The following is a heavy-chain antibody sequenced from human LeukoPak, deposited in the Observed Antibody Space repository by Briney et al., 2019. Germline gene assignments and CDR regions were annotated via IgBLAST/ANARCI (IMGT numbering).Heavy chain of an antibody. CDR3: ASPWFPELSREPVSDY. J-gene: IGHJ4*02. V-gene: IGHV4-39*07. D-gene: IGHD1-26*01. CDR1: GGSISSYY. CDR2: IYYSGST. Sequence: PSETLSLTCTVSGGSISSYYWGWIRQPPGKGLEWIGSIYYSGSTYYNPSLKSRVTISVDTSKNQFSLKLSSVTAADTAVYYCASPWFPELSREPVSDYWGQGTLVTVSS.